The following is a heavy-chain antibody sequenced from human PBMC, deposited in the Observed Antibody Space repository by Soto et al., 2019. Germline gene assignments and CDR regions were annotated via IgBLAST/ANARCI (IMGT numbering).Heavy chain of an antibody. CDR3: ASLGYSSPWAYFDY. V-gene: IGHV1-69*13. CDR1: GGTFSSYA. Sequence: GASVKVSCKASGGTFSSYAISWVRQAPGQGLEWMGGIIPIFGTANYAQKFQGRVTITADESTSTAYMELSSLRSEDTAVYYCASLGYSSPWAYFDYWGQGTLVTVSS. CDR2: IIPIFGTA. D-gene: IGHD5-18*01. J-gene: IGHJ4*02.